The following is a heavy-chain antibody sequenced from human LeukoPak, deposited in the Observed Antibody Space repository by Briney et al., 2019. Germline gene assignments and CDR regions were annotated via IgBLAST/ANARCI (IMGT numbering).Heavy chain of an antibody. J-gene: IGHJ4*02. CDR1: GGSTSSYY. D-gene: IGHD6-13*01. V-gene: IGHV4-4*07. CDR3: ARGLIAAAGTTYYFDY. Sequence: SETLSLTCTVSGGSTSSYYWSWIRQPAGKGLEWIGRIYTSGSTNYNPSLKSRVTMSVDTSKNQFSLKLSSVTAADTAVYYCARGLIAAAGTTYYFDYWGQGTLVTVSS. CDR2: IYTSGST.